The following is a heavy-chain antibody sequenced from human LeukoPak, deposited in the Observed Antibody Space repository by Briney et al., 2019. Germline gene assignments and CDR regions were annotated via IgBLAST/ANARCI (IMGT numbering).Heavy chain of an antibody. CDR1: GFTFSFYA. Sequence: GGSLRLSCAASGFTFSFYAMSWVRQAPGKGLEWVSSISGSAGSTYYTDSVKGRFTISRDNSRNTLYLQMNSLRAEDTAVYYCAKRVYSGTYRAFDYWGQGTLVTVSS. CDR3: AKRVYSGTYRAFDY. CDR2: ISGSAGST. J-gene: IGHJ4*02. V-gene: IGHV3-23*01. D-gene: IGHD1-26*01.